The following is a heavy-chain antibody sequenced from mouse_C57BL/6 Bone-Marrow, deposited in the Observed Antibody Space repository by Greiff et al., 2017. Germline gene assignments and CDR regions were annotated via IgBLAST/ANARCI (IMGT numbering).Heavy chain of an antibody. CDR3: ARRYYGSPYWYFDV. Sequence: QVQLQQSGAELARPGASVKLSCKASGYTFTSYGISWVKQRTGQGLEWIGEIDPRRGNTYYNEKLKGKATLTADKSSSTAYMELRSLTSEDSAVYFCARRYYGSPYWYFDVWGTGTTVTVSS. CDR2: IDPRRGNT. J-gene: IGHJ1*03. CDR1: GYTFTSYG. D-gene: IGHD1-1*01. V-gene: IGHV1-81*01.